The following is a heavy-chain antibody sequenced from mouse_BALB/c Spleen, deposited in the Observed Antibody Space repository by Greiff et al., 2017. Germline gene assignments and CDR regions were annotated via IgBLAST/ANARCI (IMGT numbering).Heavy chain of an antibody. V-gene: IGHV14-3*02. J-gene: IGHJ3*01. CDR2: IDPANGNT. Sequence: SGAELVKPGASVKLSCTASGFNIKDTYMHWVKQRPEQGLEWIGRIDPANGNTKYDPKFQGKATITADTSSNTAYLQLSSLTSEDTAVYYCARQDYGNYGYWGQGTLVTVSA. CDR1: GFNIKDTY. D-gene: IGHD2-1*01. CDR3: ARQDYGNYGY.